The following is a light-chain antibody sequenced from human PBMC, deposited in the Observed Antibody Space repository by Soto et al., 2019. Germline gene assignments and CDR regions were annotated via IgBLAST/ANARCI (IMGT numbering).Light chain of an antibody. CDR2: GNS. CDR1: SSNIGAGYN. Sequence: QSVLTQPPSVSGAPGQRVTISSNWSSSNIGAGYNVHWYQQLPGTAPKLLIYGNSNRPSGVPDRFSGSKSGTSASLAITGLQAEDEADYYCQSYDSSLSGSVFGGGTKLTVL. J-gene: IGLJ3*02. CDR3: QSYDSSLSGSV. V-gene: IGLV1-40*01.